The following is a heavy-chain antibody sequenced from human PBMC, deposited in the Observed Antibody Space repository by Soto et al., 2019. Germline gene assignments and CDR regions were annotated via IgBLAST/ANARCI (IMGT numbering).Heavy chain of an antibody. Sequence: SETLSLTCAVYGGSFSGYYWSWIRQPPGKGLEWIGEINHSGSTNYNPSLKSRVTISVDTSKNQFSLKLSSVTAADTAVYFCASLPGYCGGDSGGIDSGGGGPLVTVSS. CDR1: GGSFSGYY. V-gene: IGHV4-34*01. CDR3: ASLPGYCGGDSGGIDS. D-gene: IGHD2-21*01. CDR2: INHSGST. J-gene: IGHJ4*02.